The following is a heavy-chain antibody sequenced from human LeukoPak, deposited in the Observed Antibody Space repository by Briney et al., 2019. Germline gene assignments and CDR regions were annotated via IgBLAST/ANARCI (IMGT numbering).Heavy chain of an antibody. CDR3: AKCGGDCYRFDY. V-gene: IGHV3-30*18. J-gene: IGHJ4*02. Sequence: GGSLRLSCAASGFTFTSYGMLWVRQAPGKGLEWVTLISFDGGKEYYAESVKGRFTISRDNSKNTLYLQMNSLRPEDTAVCYCAKCGGDCYRFDYWGRGSLVTVSS. CDR1: GFTFTSYG. CDR2: ISFDGGKE. D-gene: IGHD2-21*01.